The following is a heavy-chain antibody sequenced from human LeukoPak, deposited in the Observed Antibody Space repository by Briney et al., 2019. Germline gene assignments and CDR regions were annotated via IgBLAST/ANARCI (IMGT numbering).Heavy chain of an antibody. J-gene: IGHJ4*02. D-gene: IGHD3-22*01. CDR2: IKPDGTKK. V-gene: IGHV3-7*01. CDR3: ARDLYRIVVVPHYFDY. CDR1: GFTFSNYW. Sequence: GGSLRLSCVGSGFTFSNYWLTLVRQAPGEGLGWVSNIKPDGTKKTYVDSVKGRFTISRDNAKNSLYLQMSSLRAEDTAVYYCARDLYRIVVVPHYFDYWGQGTLVTVSS.